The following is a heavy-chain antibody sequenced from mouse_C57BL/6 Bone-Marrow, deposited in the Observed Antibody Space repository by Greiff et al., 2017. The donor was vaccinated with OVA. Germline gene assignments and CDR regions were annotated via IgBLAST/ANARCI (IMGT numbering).Heavy chain of an antibody. Sequence: EVNVVESGGGLVQPGGSLKLSCAASGFTFSDYYMYWVRQTPEKRLEWVAYISNGGGSTYYPDTVKGRFTISRDNAKNTLYLQMSRLKSEDTAMYYCARQGSSYDYAMDYWGQGTSVTVSS. D-gene: IGHD1-1*01. J-gene: IGHJ4*01. V-gene: IGHV5-12*01. CDR1: GFTFSDYY. CDR2: ISNGGGST. CDR3: ARQGSSYDYAMDY.